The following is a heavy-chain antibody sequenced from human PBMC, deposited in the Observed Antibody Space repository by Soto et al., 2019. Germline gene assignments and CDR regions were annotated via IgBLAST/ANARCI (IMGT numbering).Heavy chain of an antibody. J-gene: IGHJ3*02. V-gene: IGHV1-69*01. CDR3: ARALPPYGDYMPPRTDAFDI. Sequence: QVQLVQSGAEVKKPGSSVKVSCKASGGTFSSYAISWVRQAPGQGLEWMGGIIPIFGTANYAQKFQGRVTITADESTSTAYMELSSLRSEDTAVYYCARALPPYGDYMPPRTDAFDIWGQGTMVTVSS. D-gene: IGHD4-17*01. CDR1: GGTFSSYA. CDR2: IIPIFGTA.